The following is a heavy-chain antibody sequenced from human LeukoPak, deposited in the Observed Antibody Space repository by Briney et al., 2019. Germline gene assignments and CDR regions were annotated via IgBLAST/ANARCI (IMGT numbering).Heavy chain of an antibody. V-gene: IGHV3-7*01. J-gene: IGHJ4*02. D-gene: IGHD5-18*01. Sequence: PGGSLRLSCAASGLTSSRYWMTWVRQAPGKGLEWVANIKQDGSEKNYVDSVKGRFTISRDNAKNSLYLQMNSLRAEDTAVYYCARDFSDVDTVPPGWGQGTLVIVSS. CDR2: IKQDGSEK. CDR1: GLTSSRYW. CDR3: ARDFSDVDTVPPG.